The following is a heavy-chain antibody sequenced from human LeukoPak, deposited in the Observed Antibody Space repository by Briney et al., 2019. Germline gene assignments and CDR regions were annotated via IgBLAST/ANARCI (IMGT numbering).Heavy chain of an antibody. V-gene: IGHV1-18*01. CDR2: ISAYNGNT. CDR3: ARGAGIAVAVPFDY. J-gene: IGHJ4*02. CDR1: GYTFITYG. D-gene: IGHD6-19*01. Sequence: ASVTVSCKASGYTFITYGISWVRQAPRQRLEWMGWISAYNGNTNYAQKLQGRVTMTTDTSTSTAYMELRSLRSDDTAVYYCARGAGIAVAVPFDYWGQATLLTVSS.